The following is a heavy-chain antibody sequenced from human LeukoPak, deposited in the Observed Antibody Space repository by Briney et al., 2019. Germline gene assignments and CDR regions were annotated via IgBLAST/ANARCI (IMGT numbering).Heavy chain of an antibody. V-gene: IGHV3-23*01. Sequence: AGGSLRLSCIASGFTFGDYAMTWVRPAPGKGLEWVSAISRSGDTTYYADSVKGRFTISRDNSKNTLYLQMNSLRAEDTAVYYCAKEMVRGAIGPLDYWGQGTLVTVSS. CDR3: AKEMVRGAIGPLDY. D-gene: IGHD3-10*01. CDR2: ISRSGDTT. CDR1: GFTFGDYA. J-gene: IGHJ4*02.